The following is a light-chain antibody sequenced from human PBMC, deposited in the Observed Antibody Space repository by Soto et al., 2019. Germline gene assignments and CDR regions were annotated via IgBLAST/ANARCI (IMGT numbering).Light chain of an antibody. J-gene: IGKJ1*01. CDR3: QQSYNSPPT. Sequence: DIQMTQSPSSLSASVGDAVTITCRAGHSIGTYLSWYPLKPGKPPRLLIYGASSLKTGVPSRFSGSGSGTDFTLTITGLQPEDFATYSCQQSYNSPPTYGQGTRV. V-gene: IGKV1-39*01. CDR2: GAS. CDR1: HSIGTY.